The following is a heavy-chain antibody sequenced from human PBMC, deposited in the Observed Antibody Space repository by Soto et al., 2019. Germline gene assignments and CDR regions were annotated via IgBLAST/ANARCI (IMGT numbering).Heavy chain of an antibody. J-gene: IGHJ3*02. V-gene: IGHV2-5*01. D-gene: IGHD1-1*01. CDR2: IFWNDDK. CDR3: AHRRGASTTGGAFDI. CDR1: GFSFSTSGAG. Sequence: QITVKESGPTLVTPTQTLTLTCTFSGFSFSTSGAGVGWIRQPPGKALEWLALIFWNDDKRYTPSLNSRLTITKDTSKNQVVLTMSNLAPVDTATYFCAHRRGASTTGGAFDIWGLGTKVTVSS.